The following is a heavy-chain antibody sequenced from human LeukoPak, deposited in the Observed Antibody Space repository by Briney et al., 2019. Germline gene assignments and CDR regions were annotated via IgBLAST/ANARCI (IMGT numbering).Heavy chain of an antibody. CDR2: INHSGST. Sequence: SETLSLTCAVYGGSFSGYYWSWIRQPPGKGLEWIGEINHSGSTNYNPSLKSRITISVDTSKNQFSLKLSSVTAADTAVYYCARGHHGLEYWGQGTLVTVSS. CDR3: ARGHHGLEY. CDR1: GGSFSGYY. V-gene: IGHV4-34*01. J-gene: IGHJ4*02. D-gene: IGHD1-14*01.